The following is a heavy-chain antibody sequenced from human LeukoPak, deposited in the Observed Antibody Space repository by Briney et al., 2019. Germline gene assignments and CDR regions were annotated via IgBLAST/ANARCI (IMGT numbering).Heavy chain of an antibody. CDR1: GFTVSNNY. Sequence: GWSVRLSCAASGFTVSNNYMSWVRQASGKGLEWVSVIYRDGRTYYTDSVKGRFNISRDNSKNTLYLQMNSLRAEDTAVYYCARGLELLQLDYWGQGTLVSVSS. CDR2: IYRDGRT. CDR3: ARGLELLQLDY. J-gene: IGHJ4*02. V-gene: IGHV3-53*01. D-gene: IGHD1-26*01.